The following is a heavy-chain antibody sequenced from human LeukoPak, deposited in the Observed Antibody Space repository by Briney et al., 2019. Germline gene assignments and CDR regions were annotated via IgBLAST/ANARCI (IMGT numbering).Heavy chain of an antibody. V-gene: IGHV4-39*01. CDR1: GGSISSSSYY. CDR2: IYYSGST. Sequence: SETLSLTCTVSGGSISSSSYYWGWIRQPPGQGLEWIGSIYYSGSTYYNPSLKSRVTISVDTSKNQFSLKLSSVTAADTAVYYCARRVYYDFWSGRNHNWFDPWGQGTLVTVSS. CDR3: ARRVYYDFWSGRNHNWFDP. J-gene: IGHJ5*02. D-gene: IGHD3-3*01.